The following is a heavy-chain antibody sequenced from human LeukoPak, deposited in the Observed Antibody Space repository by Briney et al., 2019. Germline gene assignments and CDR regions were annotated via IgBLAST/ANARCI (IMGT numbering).Heavy chain of an antibody. Sequence: PGGSLRLSCAASGYTFSSYSMNWVRQAPGKGLEWVSSISSSSSYIYYADSVKGRFTISRDNAKNSLYLQMNSLRAEDTAVYYCARDAGYSSGWYDYWGQGTLVTVSS. J-gene: IGHJ4*02. CDR3: ARDAGYSSGWYDY. CDR1: GYTFSSYS. D-gene: IGHD6-19*01. CDR2: ISSSSSYI. V-gene: IGHV3-21*01.